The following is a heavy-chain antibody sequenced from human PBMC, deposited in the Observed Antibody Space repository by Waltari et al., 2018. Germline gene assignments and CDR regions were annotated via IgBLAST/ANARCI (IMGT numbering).Heavy chain of an antibody. D-gene: IGHD3-3*01. J-gene: IGHJ4*02. Sequence: QVQLVESGGGVVQPGGSLRLSCAASGFTFSSYGMHWVRQAPGKGLEWVAFIRYDGSNKYYADSVKGRFTISRDNSKNTLYLQMNSLRAEDTAVYYCANGDFWRGSDYWGQGTLVTVSS. CDR3: ANGDFWRGSDY. CDR2: IRYDGSNK. CDR1: GFTFSSYG. V-gene: IGHV3-30*02.